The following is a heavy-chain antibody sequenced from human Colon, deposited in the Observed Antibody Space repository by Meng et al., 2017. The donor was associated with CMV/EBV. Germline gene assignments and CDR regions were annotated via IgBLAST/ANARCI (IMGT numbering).Heavy chain of an antibody. CDR1: GYTFTDYD. V-gene: IGHV1-8*01. J-gene: IGHJ4*02. D-gene: IGHD6-6*01. CDR2: MTPSSGYP. CDR3: ARGGGGTSSDY. Sequence: ASVKVSYKTSGYTFTDYDVNWVRQAPGQGLEWMGWMTPSSGYPGYAPKFQGRVTMTRNTSISTAYMELSGLTSKDTAVYYCARGGGGTSSDYWGQGTLVTVSS.